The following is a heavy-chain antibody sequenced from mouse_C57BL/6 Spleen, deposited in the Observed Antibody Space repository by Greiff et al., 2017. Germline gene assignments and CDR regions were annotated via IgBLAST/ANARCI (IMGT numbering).Heavy chain of an antibody. CDR3: APLYYDYPTEYFDV. CDR2: IDPSDSYT. V-gene: IGHV1-59*01. J-gene: IGHJ1*03. D-gene: IGHD2-4*01. CDR1: GYTFTSYW. Sequence: VQLQQSGAELVRPGTSVKLSCKASGYTFTSYWMHWVKQRPGQGLEWIGVIDPSDSYTNYNQKFKGKATLTVDTSSSTAYMQLSSLTSEYSAVYYCAPLYYDYPTEYFDVWGTGTTVTVSS.